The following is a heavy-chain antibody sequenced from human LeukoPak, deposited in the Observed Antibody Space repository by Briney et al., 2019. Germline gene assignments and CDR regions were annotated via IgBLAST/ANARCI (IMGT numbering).Heavy chain of an antibody. Sequence: SVKVSCKASGFTFTSSAMQWVRQARGQRLEWIGWIVVGSGNTNYAQKFQERVTITRDMSTSTAYMELSSLRSEDTAVYYCARAPRGYSYGYRDWFDPWGQGTLVTVSS. V-gene: IGHV1-58*02. J-gene: IGHJ5*02. CDR3: ARAPRGYSYGYRDWFDP. CDR2: IVVGSGNT. CDR1: GFTFTSSA. D-gene: IGHD5-18*01.